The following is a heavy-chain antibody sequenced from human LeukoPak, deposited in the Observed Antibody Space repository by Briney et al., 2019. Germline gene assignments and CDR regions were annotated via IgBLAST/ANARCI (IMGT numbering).Heavy chain of an antibody. D-gene: IGHD3-10*01. V-gene: IGHV4-4*02. J-gene: IGHJ6*03. CDR1: GGSISSSNW. Sequence: SETLSLTCAVSGGSISSSNWWSWVRQPPGKGLEWIGEIYHSGSTNYNPSLKSRVTISVDTSKNQFSLKLSSVTAADTAVYYCARGGVLLYYMGVWGKGTTVTVSS. CDR3: ARGGVLLYYMGV. CDR2: IYHSGST.